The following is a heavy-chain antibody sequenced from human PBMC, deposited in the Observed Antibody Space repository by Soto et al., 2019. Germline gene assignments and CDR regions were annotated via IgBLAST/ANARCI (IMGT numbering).Heavy chain of an antibody. CDR2: ISSDGNSE. J-gene: IGHJ1*01. CDR1: GFTFKNYP. V-gene: IGHV3-30-3*01. Sequence: QVQLVESGGGVVQPGRSLRLSCAASGFTFKNYPMHWVRQAPGKGLEWVAGISSDGNSEHYPDSVKGRFTISRDNPKSTLHLQVNSLRDEDTAVYCLATEDASTGRAGIFQNWGQGTLVTVSS. CDR3: ATEDASTGRAGIFQN. D-gene: IGHD2-8*02.